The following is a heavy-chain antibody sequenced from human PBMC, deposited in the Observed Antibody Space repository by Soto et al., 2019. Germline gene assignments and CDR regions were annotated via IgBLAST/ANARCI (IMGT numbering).Heavy chain of an antibody. J-gene: IGHJ4*02. D-gene: IGHD3-16*01. V-gene: IGHV1-2*02. Sequence: ASVKVSCKASGYTFTDFYIHWVRQAPGQGLEGMGWINPNSGATNYAQKFQGRVTMTRVTSIRTAYMELSRLRTDDTAVYYCATLGAGAFDNWGQGSQVIVSS. CDR2: INPNSGAT. CDR3: ATLGAGAFDN. CDR1: GYTFTDFY.